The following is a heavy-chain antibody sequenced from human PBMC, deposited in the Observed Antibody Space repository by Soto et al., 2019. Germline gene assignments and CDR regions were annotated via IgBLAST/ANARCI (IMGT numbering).Heavy chain of an antibody. V-gene: IGHV4-31*03. CDR3: ARDDTDQREAGGYNFRWLDP. J-gene: IGHJ5*02. CDR2: IYYSGST. Sequence: QVQLQESGPGLVKPSQTLSLTCTVSGGSISSGGYYWSWIRQHPGKGLEWIGYIYYSGSTYYNPSIKSRVTISVDTSKNQFSLKLSSVTAADTAVYYCARDDTDQREAGGYNFRWLDPWGQGTLVTGSS. CDR1: GGSISSGGYY. D-gene: IGHD5-12*01.